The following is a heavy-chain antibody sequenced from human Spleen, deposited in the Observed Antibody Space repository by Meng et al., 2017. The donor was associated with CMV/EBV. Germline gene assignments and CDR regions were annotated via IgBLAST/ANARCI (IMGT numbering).Heavy chain of an antibody. CDR2: IYTSGST. CDR3: ARVEIAVALFDY. J-gene: IGHJ4*02. CDR1: GGSISSYY. V-gene: IGHV4-4*07. Sequence: SETLSLTCTVSGGSISSYYWSWIRQPAGKGLEWIGRIYTSGSTNYNPSLKSRVTMSVDTSKNQFSLKLSSATAADTAVYYCARVEIAVALFDYWGQGTLVTVSS. D-gene: IGHD6-19*01.